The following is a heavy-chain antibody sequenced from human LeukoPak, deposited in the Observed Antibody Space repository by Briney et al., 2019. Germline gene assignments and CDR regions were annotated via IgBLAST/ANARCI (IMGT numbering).Heavy chain of an antibody. CDR3: ARDSDTMAPDY. V-gene: IGHV3-21*01. D-gene: IGHD5-24*01. CDR1: GFTFNIYG. J-gene: IGHJ4*02. Sequence: PGGSLRLSCAASGFTFNIYGMNWVRQAPGKGLEWLSYIGPGPSHTYYADSVRGRFVISRDDAKSSLYLQMSSLRAEDTAVYYCARDSDTMAPDYGGLGTLVTVSS. CDR2: IGPGPSHT.